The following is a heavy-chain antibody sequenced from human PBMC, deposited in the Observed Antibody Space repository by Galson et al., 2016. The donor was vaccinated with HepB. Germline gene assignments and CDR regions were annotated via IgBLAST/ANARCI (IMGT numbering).Heavy chain of an antibody. CDR3: AREFHGNYAVDY. V-gene: IGHV3-33*01. D-gene: IGHD4-17*01. Sequence: SLRLSCATSGFNFNDYNMHWVRQAPGKGLEWVAITWYDGTIKFYADSVQGRFTISRDTSKNTVSLQMSSLSVEDAGFYYCAREFHGNYAVDYWGQGTLVAVSS. CDR1: GFNFNDYN. CDR2: TWYDGTIK. J-gene: IGHJ4*02.